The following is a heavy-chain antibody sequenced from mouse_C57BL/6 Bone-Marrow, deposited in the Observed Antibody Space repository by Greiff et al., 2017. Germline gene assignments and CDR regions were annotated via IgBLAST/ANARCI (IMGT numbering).Heavy chain of an antibody. D-gene: IGHD1-1*01. J-gene: IGHJ3*01. CDR1: GYTFTGYW. Sequence: QVQLQQSGAELMKPGASVKLSCKATGYTFTGYWLEWVKQRPGHGLEWIGEILPVSGSTNYNEKFMGKATFTADTSSNTAYLQLSSLPTEDSAIYDCARPLRGLWDYGSRDWGAYWGQETLVTVSA. CDR3: ARPLRGLWDYGSRDWGAY. V-gene: IGHV1-9*01. CDR2: ILPVSGST.